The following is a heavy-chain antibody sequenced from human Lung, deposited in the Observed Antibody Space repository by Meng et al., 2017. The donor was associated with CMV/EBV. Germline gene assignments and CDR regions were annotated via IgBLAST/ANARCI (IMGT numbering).Heavy chain of an antibody. D-gene: IGHD3-10*01. CDR2: IYHSGST. V-gene: IGHV4-39*01. J-gene: IGHJ4*02. CDR1: GGAASSNGYY. CDR3: ARRRGGSGRDC. Sequence: HLLQQVAGPGLVKPWETLSLTCSVPGGAASSNGYYWDWLRQPPGKGLDWIGAIYHSGSTSYNPSLQSRVTMFVDTSKNQFSLMLTSVTATDTAVYYCARRRGGSGRDCWGQGTLVTVSS.